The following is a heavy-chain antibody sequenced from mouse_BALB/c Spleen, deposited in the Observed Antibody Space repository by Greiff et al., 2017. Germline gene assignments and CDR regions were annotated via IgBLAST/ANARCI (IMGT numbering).Heavy chain of an antibody. V-gene: IGHV3-2*02. D-gene: IGHD3-1*01. CDR3: ARSGGYVWYFDV. Sequence: EVKLVESGPGLVKPSQSLSLTCTVTGYSITSDYAWNWIRQFPGNKLEWMGYISYSGSTSYKPSLKSRISITRDTSKNQFFLQLNSVTTEDTATYYCARSGGYVWYFDVWGAGTTVTVSS. CDR1: GYSITSDYA. J-gene: IGHJ1*01. CDR2: ISYSGST.